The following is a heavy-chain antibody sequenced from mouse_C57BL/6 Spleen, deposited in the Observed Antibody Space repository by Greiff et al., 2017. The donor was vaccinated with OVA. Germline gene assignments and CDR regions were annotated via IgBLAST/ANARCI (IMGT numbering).Heavy chain of an antibody. V-gene: IGHV5-9*01. CDR2: ISGGGGNT. CDR1: GFTFSSYT. Sequence: EVQLVESGGGLVKPGGSLKLSCAASGFTFSSYTMSWVRQTPEKRLEWVATISGGGGNTYYPDSVKGRFTISRDNAKNTLYLQMSSLRSEDTALYYCARYGSSYDYWGQGTTLTVSS. CDR3: ARYGSSYDY. J-gene: IGHJ2*01. D-gene: IGHD1-1*01.